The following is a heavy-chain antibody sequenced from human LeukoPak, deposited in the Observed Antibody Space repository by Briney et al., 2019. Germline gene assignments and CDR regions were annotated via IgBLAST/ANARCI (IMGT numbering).Heavy chain of an antibody. CDR3: ASAMMGFDSSGYYTAAYFEH. D-gene: IGHD3-22*01. CDR1: GMMFSSYE. J-gene: IGHJ4*02. CDR2: ISSSGNTR. V-gene: IGHV3-48*03. Sequence: GGSLRLSCSASGMMFSSYEMYWVRQAPGKGLEWVSDISSSGNTRNYADPVKGRFTISRDNAKKTLHLQMNSLRGDDTAIYYCASAMMGFDSSGYYTAAYFEHWGQGTRVTVSS.